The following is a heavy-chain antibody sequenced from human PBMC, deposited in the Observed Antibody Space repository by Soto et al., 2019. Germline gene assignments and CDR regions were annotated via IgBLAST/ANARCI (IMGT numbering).Heavy chain of an antibody. CDR3: ATYEWVTIFAFDI. CDR2: NYYSGTT. Sequence: QLQLQESGPGLLKPSETLSLMCTVSRGSINSGSYYWGWIRQPPGKGLEWIGSNYYSGTTFYNPSLKSRVTISVDISNSRFSRRQSSVTAADTAVYYCATYEWVTIFAFDIWGQGTMVTVSS. D-gene: IGHD4-17*01. CDR1: RGSINSGSYY. J-gene: IGHJ3*02. V-gene: IGHV4-39*01.